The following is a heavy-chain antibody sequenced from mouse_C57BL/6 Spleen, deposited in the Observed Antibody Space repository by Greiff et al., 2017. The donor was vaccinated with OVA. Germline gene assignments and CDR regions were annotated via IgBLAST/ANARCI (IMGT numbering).Heavy chain of an antibody. J-gene: IGHJ2*01. V-gene: IGHV5-4*01. CDR2: ISDGGSYT. CDR1: GFTFSSYA. Sequence: EVQRVESGGGLVKPGGSLKLSCAASGFTFSSYAMSWVRQTPEKRLEWVATISDGGSYTYYPDNVKGRFTISRDNAKNNLYLQMSHLKSEDTAMYYCARERSGSRRDYFDYWGQGTTLTVSS. CDR3: ARERSGSRRDYFDY. D-gene: IGHD1-1*01.